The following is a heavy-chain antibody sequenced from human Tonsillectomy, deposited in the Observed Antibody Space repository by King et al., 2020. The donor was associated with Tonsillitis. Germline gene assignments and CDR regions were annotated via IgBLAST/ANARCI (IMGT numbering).Heavy chain of an antibody. J-gene: IGHJ4*02. D-gene: IGHD6-13*01. CDR2: IFPGDSDT. CDR1: GYNFTSYW. Sequence: QLVQSGAEVKKPGESLKISCKGSGYNFTSYWIGWVRQMPGKGLEGMGIIFPGDSDTRYSPSFQCQVTISADKSVSTAYQQWSSLKASDTAMYYCALAAATPFDYWGQGTLVTVSS. V-gene: IGHV5-51*01. CDR3: ALAAATPFDY.